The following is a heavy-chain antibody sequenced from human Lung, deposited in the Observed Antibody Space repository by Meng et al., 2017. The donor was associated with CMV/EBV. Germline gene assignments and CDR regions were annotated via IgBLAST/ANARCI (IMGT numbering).Heavy chain of an antibody. J-gene: IGHJ4*02. Sequence: GGSLRLXCAASGFTFSSYWMCWVCQAPGEGLEWVDNIKQDGSEKYYVDSVKGRFTISRANAKNSLYLQMNSLRAEDTAVYYCARGYYYDSRVVHYWGQGTLVTVSS. CDR2: IKQDGSEK. CDR3: ARGYYYDSRVVHY. V-gene: IGHV3-7*01. D-gene: IGHD3-22*01. CDR1: GFTFSSYW.